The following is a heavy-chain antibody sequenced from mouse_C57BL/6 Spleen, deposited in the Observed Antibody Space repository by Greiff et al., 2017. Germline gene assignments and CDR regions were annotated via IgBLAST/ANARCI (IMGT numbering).Heavy chain of an antibody. CDR1: GFTFSSYA. J-gene: IGHJ4*01. CDR3: ARDQGRAMDD. Sequence: VKLMESGGGLVKPGGSLKLSCAASGFTFSSYAMSWVRQTPEKRLEWVATISDGGSYTYYPDNVKGRFTISRDNAKNNLYLQMSHLKSEDTAMNYWARDQGRAMDDWGQGTSVTVSS. D-gene: IGHD6-1*01. V-gene: IGHV5-4*01. CDR2: ISDGGSYT.